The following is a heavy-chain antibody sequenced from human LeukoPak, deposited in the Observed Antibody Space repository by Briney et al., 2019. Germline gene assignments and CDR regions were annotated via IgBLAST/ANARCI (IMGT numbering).Heavy chain of an antibody. CDR3: ARGNYYDTSGYLDY. Sequence: SETLSLTCTVSGGSINSGSYYWSWIRQHPGKGLEWIGYTYYSGSTYYNPSLKSRVTISVDTSKNQFSLRLSSVPAADTAVYYCARGNYYDTSGYLDYWGQGTLVTVSS. D-gene: IGHD3-22*01. V-gene: IGHV4-31*03. CDR2: TYYSGST. CDR1: GGSINSGSYY. J-gene: IGHJ4*02.